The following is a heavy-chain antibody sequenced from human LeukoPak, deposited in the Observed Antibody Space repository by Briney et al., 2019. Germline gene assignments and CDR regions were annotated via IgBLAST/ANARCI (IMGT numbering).Heavy chain of an antibody. J-gene: IGHJ4*02. D-gene: IGHD6-13*01. CDR2: IYYSGST. Sequence: PSETLSLTCTVSGGSISDYYWSWIRQHPGKGLEWIGYIYYSGSTYYNPSLKSRVTISVDTSKNQFSLKLSSVTAADTAVYYCARGVAAADKNFDYWGQGTLVTVSS. V-gene: IGHV4-31*03. CDR3: ARGVAAADKNFDY. CDR1: GGSISDYY.